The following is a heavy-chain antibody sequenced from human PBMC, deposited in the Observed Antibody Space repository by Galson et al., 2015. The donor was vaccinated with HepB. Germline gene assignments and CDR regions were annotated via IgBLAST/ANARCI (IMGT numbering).Heavy chain of an antibody. CDR3: VRDERSYYYDDSGSPFDY. CDR2: ISAYNGNT. Sequence: SVKVSCKASGYTFSNFGISWVRQAPGQGLEWMGWISAYNGNTDYAQKLQGRVTMTIDTSTSTAYMDLRNLRSDDTAMYYCVRDERSYYYDDSGSPFDYWGQGTLVTVSS. CDR1: GYTFSNFG. J-gene: IGHJ4*02. D-gene: IGHD3-22*01. V-gene: IGHV1-18*01.